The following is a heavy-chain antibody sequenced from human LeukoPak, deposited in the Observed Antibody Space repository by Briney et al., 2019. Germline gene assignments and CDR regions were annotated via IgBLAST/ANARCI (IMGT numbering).Heavy chain of an antibody. V-gene: IGHV4-4*02. J-gene: IGHJ4*02. CDR1: GGSISSSNW. CDR2: IYHSGST. CDR3: ARGHSSSYATDY. Sequence: SGTLSLTCAVSGGSISSSNWWSWVRQPPGKGLEWIGEIYHSGSTNYNPSLKSRVTISVDKSENQFSLKLSSVTAADTAVYYCARGHSSSYATDYWGQGTLVTVSS. D-gene: IGHD6-13*01.